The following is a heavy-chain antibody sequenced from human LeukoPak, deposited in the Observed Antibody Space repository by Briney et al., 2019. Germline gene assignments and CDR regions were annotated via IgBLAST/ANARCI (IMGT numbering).Heavy chain of an antibody. Sequence: ASVKVSCKASGCTFTSYDINWVRQATGQGLEWMGWMNPNSGNTGYAQKFQGRVTMTRNTSISTAYMELSSLRSEDTAVYYCARDTHDFWTYYMDVWGKGTTVTVSS. V-gene: IGHV1-8*01. CDR1: GCTFTSYD. CDR3: ARDTHDFWTYYMDV. CDR2: MNPNSGNT. J-gene: IGHJ6*03. D-gene: IGHD3-3*01.